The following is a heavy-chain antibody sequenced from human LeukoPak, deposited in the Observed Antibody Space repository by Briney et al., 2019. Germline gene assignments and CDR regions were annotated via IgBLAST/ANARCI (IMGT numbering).Heavy chain of an antibody. Sequence: GGSLRLSCAASGFTFSSYSMNWVRQAPGKGLEWVSSISSSSSYIYYADSVKGRFTISRDNAKNSLYLQMNSLRAEDTAVYYCASVDILTGLGMDVWGQGTTVTVSS. V-gene: IGHV3-21*01. CDR1: GFTFSSYS. CDR2: ISSSSSYI. J-gene: IGHJ6*02. D-gene: IGHD3-9*01. CDR3: ASVDILTGLGMDV.